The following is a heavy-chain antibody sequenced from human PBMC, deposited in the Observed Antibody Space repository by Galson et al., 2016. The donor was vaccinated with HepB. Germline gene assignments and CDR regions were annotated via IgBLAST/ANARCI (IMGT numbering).Heavy chain of an antibody. CDR3: ARDVMGIAVLDY. CDR2: ISYDGSNK. J-gene: IGHJ4*02. V-gene: IGHV3-30*04. Sequence: SLRLSCAASGFTFSNYAIHWVRKAPGKGLEWVAFISYDGSNKNYADSVKGRFTISRDNSKNTLYLQMTSLRAEDTAVYYCARDVMGIAVLDYCGQGTLVTFSS. D-gene: IGHD6-19*01. CDR1: GFTFSNYA.